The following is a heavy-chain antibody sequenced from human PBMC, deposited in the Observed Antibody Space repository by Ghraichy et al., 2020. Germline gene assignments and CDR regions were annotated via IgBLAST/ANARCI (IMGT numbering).Heavy chain of an antibody. Sequence: SVKVSCKASGGTFSSYAISWVRQAPGQGLEWMGGIIPIFGTANYAQKFQGRVTITADESTSTAYMELSSLRSEDTAVYYCARDRSGVTRYYDFCESCPYYYYYYGMDVWGQGTTVTVSS. V-gene: IGHV1-69*13. J-gene: IGHJ6*02. CDR1: GGTFSSYA. CDR3: ARDRSGVTRYYDFCESCPYYYYYYGMDV. D-gene: IGHD3-3*01. CDR2: IIPIFGTA.